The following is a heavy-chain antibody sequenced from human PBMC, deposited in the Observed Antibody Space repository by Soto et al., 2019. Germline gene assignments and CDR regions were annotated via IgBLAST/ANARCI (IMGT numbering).Heavy chain of an antibody. CDR3: AREGQQLDWDY. CDR1: GFTFSSYS. V-gene: IGHV3-21*01. Sequence: GGSLRLSCAASGFTFSSYSMNWVRRAPGKGLEWVSSISSSSSYIYYADSVKGRFTISRDNAKNSLYLQMNSLRAEDTAVYYCAREGQQLDWDYWGQGTLVTVSS. J-gene: IGHJ4*02. CDR2: ISSSSSYI. D-gene: IGHD6-13*01.